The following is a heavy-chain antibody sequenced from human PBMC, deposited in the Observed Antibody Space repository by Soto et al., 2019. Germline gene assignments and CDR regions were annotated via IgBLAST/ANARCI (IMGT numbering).Heavy chain of an antibody. D-gene: IGHD3-16*02. J-gene: IGHJ6*02. CDR1: GGSIGSSSYY. Sequence: SETLSLTYTVSGGSIGSSSYYWGWLRQPPGKGLEWIGSIYYSGSTYYNPSLKSRVTISVDTSKNQFSLKLSSVTAADTAVYYCGEGRGLGELSSFYYYYGMDVWGQGTTVTVSS. V-gene: IGHV4-39*01. CDR2: IYYSGST. CDR3: GEGRGLGELSSFYYYYGMDV.